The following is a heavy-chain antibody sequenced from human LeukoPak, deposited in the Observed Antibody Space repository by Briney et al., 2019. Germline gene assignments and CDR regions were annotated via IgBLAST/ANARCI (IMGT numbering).Heavy chain of an antibody. Sequence: ASLKVSCKASGYSVTAAYNIHGVRQAPGQGPEFMGWINPSSGDTRYAQKFQGRVPVTTDTLISTAYMQLRTLTSDDTAVYYCARDPRGTSDYWGQGSLVTISS. D-gene: IGHD3-16*01. J-gene: IGHJ4*02. CDR1: GYSVTAAYN. CDR3: ARDPRGTSDY. CDR2: INPSSGDT. V-gene: IGHV1-2*02.